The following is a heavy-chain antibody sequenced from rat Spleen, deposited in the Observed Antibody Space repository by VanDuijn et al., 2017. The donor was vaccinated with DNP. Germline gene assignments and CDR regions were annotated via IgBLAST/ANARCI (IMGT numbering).Heavy chain of an antibody. Sequence: EVQLVETGGGLVQPGRSLKLSCVASGFTFSSYWMYWIRQAPGKGLEWVASINTDGGSTYYPDSVKGRFTISRDNAENTIYLQMDSLRSEDTATYYCATEPVTGDGTPWGQGVMVTVSS. J-gene: IGHJ2*01. CDR3: ATEPVTGDGTP. V-gene: IGHV5-58*01. CDR1: GFTFSSYW. CDR2: INTDGGST. D-gene: IGHD1-12*02.